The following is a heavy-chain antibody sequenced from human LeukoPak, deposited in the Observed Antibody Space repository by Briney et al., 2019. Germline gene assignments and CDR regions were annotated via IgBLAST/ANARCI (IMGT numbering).Heavy chain of an antibody. J-gene: IGHJ4*02. CDR2: IQRDGSER. Sequence: GWSLRFYWPSVGLDIRAYCMKWVRQAPEKGLEWVAIIQRDGSERYYADSLTGRFTISRDNAKNSLYLQVNSLRVEDTAVYFCAGGSGFLIESWGQGTLVTVSS. CDR3: AGGSGFLIES. CDR1: GLDIRAYC. V-gene: IGHV3-7*04. D-gene: IGHD2-21*01.